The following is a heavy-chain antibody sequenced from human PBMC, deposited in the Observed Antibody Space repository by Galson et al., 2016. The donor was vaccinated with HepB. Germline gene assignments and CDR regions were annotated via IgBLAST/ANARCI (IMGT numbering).Heavy chain of an antibody. V-gene: IGHV3-7*01. J-gene: IGHJ6*02. Sequence: SLRLSCAASGFTLSDYWMTWVRQAPGKGLEWVANINEDGNIKLYVNSVKGRFTISRDNTRNSVYLEMNSLSGDDTAVYYCARLSRPYGLDVWGHGTTDRLL. D-gene: IGHD6-13*01. CDR3: ARLSRPYGLDV. CDR2: INEDGNIK. CDR1: GFTLSDYW.